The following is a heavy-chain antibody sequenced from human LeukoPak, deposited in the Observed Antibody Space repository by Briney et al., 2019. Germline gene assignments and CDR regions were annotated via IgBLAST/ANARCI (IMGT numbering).Heavy chain of an antibody. V-gene: IGHV4-4*07. CDR1: GGSISSYY. D-gene: IGHD3-3*01. CDR3: ARGVTIFGVVNYMDV. CDR2: IYTSGST. Sequence: SETLSLTCTVSGGSISSYYWSWIRQPAGKGLEWIGRIYTSGSTNYNPSLKSRVTMSVDTSKNQFSLKLSSVTAADTAVYYCARGVTIFGVVNYMDVWGKGTTVTVSS. J-gene: IGHJ6*03.